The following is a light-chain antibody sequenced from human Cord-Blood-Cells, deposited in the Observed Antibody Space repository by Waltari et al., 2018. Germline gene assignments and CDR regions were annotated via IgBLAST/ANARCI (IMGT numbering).Light chain of an antibody. Sequence: EIVLTQSPATLSLSPGERATLSCGASQSVSSYLAWYQQKPGQAPRLLIYDASNRATGIPARFSGSGSGTDFTLTISSLGPEDFAVYYCQQRSNRPPTFGQGTKVEIK. CDR3: QQRSNRPPT. CDR2: DAS. CDR1: QSVSSY. J-gene: IGKJ1*01. V-gene: IGKV3-11*01.